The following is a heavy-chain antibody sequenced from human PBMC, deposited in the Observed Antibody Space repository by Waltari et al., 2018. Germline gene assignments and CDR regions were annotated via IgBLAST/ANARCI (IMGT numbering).Heavy chain of an antibody. CDR1: GFTFSSYA. D-gene: IGHD1-26*01. CDR2: IYSGGST. CDR3: AKIPASNSGSFY. J-gene: IGHJ4*02. V-gene: IGHV3-23*03. Sequence: EVQLLESGGGLVQPGGSLRLSCAASGFTFSSYAMSWVRQAPGKGLEWVSVIYSGGSTYYADAVNGRFPISRDNAKNTLYLQMNSLRAEDTAVYYCAKIPASNSGSFYWGQGTLVTVSS.